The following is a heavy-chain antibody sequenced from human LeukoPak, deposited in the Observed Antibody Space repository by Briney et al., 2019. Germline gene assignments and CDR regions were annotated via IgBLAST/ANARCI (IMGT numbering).Heavy chain of an antibody. V-gene: IGHV1-2*02. D-gene: IGHD2-2*02. CDR1: GGTFSSYA. Sequence: ASVKVSCKASGGTFSSYAISWVRQAPGQGLEWMGWINPNSGGTNYAQKFQGRVTMTRDTSISTAYMELSRLRSDDTAVYYCARDADIVVVPAAILDYWGQGTLVTVSS. J-gene: IGHJ4*02. CDR3: ARDADIVVVPAAILDY. CDR2: INPNSGGT.